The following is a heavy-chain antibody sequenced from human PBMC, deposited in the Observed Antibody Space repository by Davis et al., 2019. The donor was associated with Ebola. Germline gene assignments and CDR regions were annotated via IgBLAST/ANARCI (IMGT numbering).Heavy chain of an antibody. CDR1: GGSISSSNW. CDR2: IYYRGST. V-gene: IGHV4-4*02. J-gene: IGHJ4*02. D-gene: IGHD3-9*01. CDR3: ARGSYDILTGWLDY. Sequence: SETLSLTCAVSGGSISSSNWWCWVRQPPGKGREWNGEIYYRGSTNYNPSLKSRVTISTDKSEDQFSLKLTSVTAADTAVYYCARGSYDILTGWLDYWGQGTLVTVSS.